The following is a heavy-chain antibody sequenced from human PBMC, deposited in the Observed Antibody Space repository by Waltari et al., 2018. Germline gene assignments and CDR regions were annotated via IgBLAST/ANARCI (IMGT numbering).Heavy chain of an antibody. D-gene: IGHD5-18*01. CDR1: GGSISSYY. CDR3: ARDTTAMDPYYYYGMDV. CDR2: IYYSGST. Sequence: QVQLQESGPGLVQPSETLSLTCTVSGGSISSYYWSWIRQPPGKGLEWIGYIYYSGSTNYNPSLKSRVTISVDTSKNQFSLKLSSVTAADTAVYYCARDTTAMDPYYYYGMDVWGQGP. J-gene: IGHJ6*02. V-gene: IGHV4-59*01.